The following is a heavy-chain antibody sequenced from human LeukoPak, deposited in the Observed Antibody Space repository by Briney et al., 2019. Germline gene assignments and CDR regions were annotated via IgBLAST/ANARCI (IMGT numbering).Heavy chain of an antibody. CDR2: IIPIFGTA. J-gene: IGHJ4*02. D-gene: IGHD3-3*01. CDR1: GGTFSSYT. Sequence: SVKVSCKASGGTFSSYTISWVRQAPGQGLEWMGGIIPIFGTANYAQKFQGRVTITADESTSTAYMELSSLRSEDTAVYYCARGSFTYYDFWSGYSYFDYWGQGTLVTVSS. V-gene: IGHV1-69*13. CDR3: ARGSFTYYDFWSGYSYFDY.